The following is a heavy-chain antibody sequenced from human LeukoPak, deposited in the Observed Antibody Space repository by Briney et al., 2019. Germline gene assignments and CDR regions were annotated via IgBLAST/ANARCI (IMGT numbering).Heavy chain of an antibody. CDR2: IYYSGST. J-gene: IGHJ4*02. CDR3: ARQGLSITGTTHFDY. D-gene: IGHD1-7*01. V-gene: IGHV4-39*01. Sequence: SETLSLTCTVSGGSISSSSYYWGWIRQPPGKGLEWIGIIYYSGSTYYNPSLKSRVTISVDTSKNQFSLKLSSVTAADTAVYYCARQGLSITGTTHFDYWGQGTLVTVSS. CDR1: GGSISSSSYY.